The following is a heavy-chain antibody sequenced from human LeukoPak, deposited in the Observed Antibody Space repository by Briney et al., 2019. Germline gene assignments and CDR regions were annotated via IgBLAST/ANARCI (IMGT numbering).Heavy chain of an antibody. V-gene: IGHV3-30*19. CDR1: GFTFSTYG. J-gene: IGHJ6*02. CDR3: ARDVDSSGYYYVFSYYGMDV. Sequence: GGSLRLSCAASGFTFSTYGMHWVRQAPGKGLEWVAVISYDGSNKYYADSVKGRFTISRDNSKNTLYLQMNSLRAEDTAVYYCARDVDSSGYYYVFSYYGMDVWGQGTTVTVSS. CDR2: ISYDGSNK. D-gene: IGHD3-22*01.